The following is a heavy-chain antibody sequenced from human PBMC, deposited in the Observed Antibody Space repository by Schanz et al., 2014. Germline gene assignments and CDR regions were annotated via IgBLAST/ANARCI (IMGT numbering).Heavy chain of an antibody. J-gene: IGHJ4*02. CDR2: INTGGNT. CDR3: AKDAENTAMITDYFDY. V-gene: IGHV3-23*04. CDR1: GFTFSTYA. Sequence: VQLVDSGGGLVKPGGSLRLSCAASGFTFSTYAMAWVRQAPGKGLEWVSSINTGGNTYYADAVRGRFTISRDNSKTTVYLQMNSLRAEDTAVYYCAKDAENTAMITDYFDYWGQGTLVTVSS. D-gene: IGHD5-18*01.